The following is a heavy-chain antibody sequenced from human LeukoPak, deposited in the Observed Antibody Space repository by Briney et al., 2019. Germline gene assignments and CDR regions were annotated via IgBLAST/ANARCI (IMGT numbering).Heavy chain of an antibody. CDR2: ISNDGSNK. CDR3: AKDRGSITIFGVVSNWFDP. V-gene: IGHV3-30*18. CDR1: GFTFSSYG. D-gene: IGHD3-3*01. J-gene: IGHJ5*02. Sequence: GGSLRLSCAASGFTFSSYGMHWVRQAPGKGLEWVAVISNDGSNKYYADSVKGRFTISRDNSKDTPYLQMNSLRAEDTAVYYCAKDRGSITIFGVVSNWFDPWGQGTLVTVSS.